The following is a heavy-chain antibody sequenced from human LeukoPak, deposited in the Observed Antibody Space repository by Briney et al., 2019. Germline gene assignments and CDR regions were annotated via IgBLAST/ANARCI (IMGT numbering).Heavy chain of an antibody. CDR2: IYDDSST. Sequence: PGGSLRLSCAASGFTVSSKYMSWVRQAPGKGLEWVSVIYDDSSTFYGGSVKGRFSISRDNSKNTLYLQMNSLRAEDTGVYYCARVQDSGLFRWFWGQGTLVTVSS. CDR3: ARVQDSGLFRWF. D-gene: IGHD1-26*01. J-gene: IGHJ4*02. V-gene: IGHV3-66*01. CDR1: GFTVSSKY.